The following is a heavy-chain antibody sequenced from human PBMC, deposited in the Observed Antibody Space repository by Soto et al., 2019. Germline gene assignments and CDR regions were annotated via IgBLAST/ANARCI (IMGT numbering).Heavy chain of an antibody. CDR3: ANSLHLGELSFGPPPWDFDY. CDR2: ISGSGGST. J-gene: IGHJ4*02. V-gene: IGHV3-23*01. D-gene: IGHD3-16*02. Sequence: QLGGPLRLSCAASGFTFSSYAMSWVRQAPGKGLEWVSAISGSGGSTYHADSVKGRFTISRDNSKNTRYLQMNSLRAEDTAVYYCANSLHLGELSFGPPPWDFDYWGQGTLVTVSS. CDR1: GFTFSSYA.